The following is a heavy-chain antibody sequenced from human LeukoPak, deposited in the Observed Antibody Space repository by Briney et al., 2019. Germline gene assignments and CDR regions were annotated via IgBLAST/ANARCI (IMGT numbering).Heavy chain of an antibody. CDR3: AKGYKGNDARTPSFDY. D-gene: IGHD5-12*01. J-gene: IGHJ4*02. Sequence: GSLRLSCAASGFTFSDYDMNWVRQAPGKGLEWISYINFSSRVMYYAGSVQGRFSISRDNTEKSLFLQMSSLRVADTAVYYCAKGYKGNDARTPSFDYWGQGALVTVSS. CDR1: GFTFSDYD. CDR2: INFSSRVM. V-gene: IGHV3-48*03.